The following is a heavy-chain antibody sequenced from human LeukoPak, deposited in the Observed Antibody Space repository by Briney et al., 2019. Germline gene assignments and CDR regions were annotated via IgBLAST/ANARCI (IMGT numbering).Heavy chain of an antibody. Sequence: GGSLRLSCAASGFTFSPYSMNWVRQAPGKGLEWVSSISSSSSYIYYADSVKGRFTISRHNAKKSPYLQMNSLRAEDTAVHYCAMEGYSGNYPAYWGQGTLVTVSS. CDR1: GFTFSPYS. D-gene: IGHD1-26*01. CDR3: AMEGYSGNYPAY. J-gene: IGHJ4*02. V-gene: IGHV3-21*01. CDR2: ISSSSSYI.